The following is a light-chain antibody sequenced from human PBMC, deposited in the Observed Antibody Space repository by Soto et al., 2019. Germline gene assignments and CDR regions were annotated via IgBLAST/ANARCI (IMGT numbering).Light chain of an antibody. CDR1: QGVRDD. CDR2: SAS. CDR3: LQASNYPLT. V-gene: IGKV1-6*01. J-gene: IGKJ4*01. Sequence: IQMTQSPSSLSASVGDRVTITCRASQGVRDDVGWYQQKPGKAPKLLIYSASTLQSGVPSRFSGSGSGTDFTLSISGLLPEDFATYYCLQASNYPLTFGGGTKVEIK.